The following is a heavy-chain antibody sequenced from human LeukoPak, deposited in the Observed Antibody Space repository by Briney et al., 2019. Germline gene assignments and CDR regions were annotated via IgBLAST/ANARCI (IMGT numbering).Heavy chain of an antibody. D-gene: IGHD3-3*01. CDR2: ISYSGST. V-gene: IGHV4-59*01. Sequence: SETLSLTRTVSGGSISSYYWSWIRQPPGKGLEWIGYISYSGSTSYNPSLKSRVTISLDTSKNRFSLNLSSVTAADTAVYYCARGVYGLWSTPDYMDVWGKGTTVTVSS. CDR1: GGSISSYY. CDR3: ARGVYGLWSTPDYMDV. J-gene: IGHJ6*03.